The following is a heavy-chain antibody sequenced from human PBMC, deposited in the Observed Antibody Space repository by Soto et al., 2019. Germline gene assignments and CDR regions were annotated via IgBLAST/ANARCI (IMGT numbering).Heavy chain of an antibody. CDR2: IYYSGST. D-gene: IGHD6-19*01. CDR1: GGSISSYY. V-gene: IGHV4-59*01. CDR3: AGSYSSGWYVDY. J-gene: IGHJ4*02. Sequence: SETLSLTCTVSGGSISSYYWSWIRQPPVKGLEWIGYIYYSGSTNYNPSLKSRVTISVDTSKNQFSLKLSSVTAADTAVYYCAGSYSSGWYVDYWGQGTLVTVS.